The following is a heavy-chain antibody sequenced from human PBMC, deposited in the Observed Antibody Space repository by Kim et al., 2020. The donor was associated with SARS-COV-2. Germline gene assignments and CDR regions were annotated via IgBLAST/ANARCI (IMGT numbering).Heavy chain of an antibody. V-gene: IGHV3-64D*09. D-gene: IGHD6-13*01. J-gene: IGHJ4*02. CDR3: VKGIAAAGFDY. CDR2: T. Sequence: TYYADSVKGRFTISRDNSKNTLYLQMSSLRAEDTAVYYCVKGIAAAGFDYWGQGTLVTVSS.